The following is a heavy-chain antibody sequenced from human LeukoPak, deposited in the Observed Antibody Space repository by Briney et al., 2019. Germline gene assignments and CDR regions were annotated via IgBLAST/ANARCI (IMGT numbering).Heavy chain of an antibody. D-gene: IGHD2-2*02. J-gene: IGHJ4*02. Sequence: GASVKVSCKASGYTFTSYAMHWVRQAPGQRLEWMGWSNAGNGNTKYSQEFQGRVTITRDTSASTAYMELSSLRSEDMAVYYCANSKTMSEYCSSTSCYTGLDYWGQGTLVTVSS. V-gene: IGHV1-3*02. CDR3: ANSKTMSEYCSSTSCYTGLDY. CDR1: GYTFTSYA. CDR2: SNAGNGNT.